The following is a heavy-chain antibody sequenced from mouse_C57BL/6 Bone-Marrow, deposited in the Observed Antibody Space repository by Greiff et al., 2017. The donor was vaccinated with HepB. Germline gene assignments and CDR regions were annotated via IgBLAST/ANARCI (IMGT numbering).Heavy chain of an antibody. Sequence: EVQLQQSGPELVKPGASVKISCKASGYTFTDYYMNWVKQSHGKSLEWIGDINPNNGGTSYNQKFKGKATLTVDKSSSTAYMELRSLTSEDSAVYYCARNILGDYWGQGTSVTVSS. V-gene: IGHV1-26*01. CDR2: INPNNGGT. CDR1: GYTFTDYY. J-gene: IGHJ4*01. CDR3: ARNILGDY.